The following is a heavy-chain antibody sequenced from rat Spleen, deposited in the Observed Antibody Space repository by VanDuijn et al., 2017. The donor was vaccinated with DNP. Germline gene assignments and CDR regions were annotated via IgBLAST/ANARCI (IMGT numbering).Heavy chain of an antibody. CDR2: INKDSSAK. V-gene: IGHV4-2*01. J-gene: IGHJ2*01. CDR1: GFNFNDYW. CDR3: ARGPNYRVHVDFLDY. Sequence: EVKLVESGGGLVQPGRSLKVSCAASGFNFNDYWMGWVRQAPGKGLEWIGEINKDSSAKNYSPSLKDKFTISRDNAQNTLYLQMSTVGSEDTAIYFCARGPNYRVHVDFLDYWGQGVMVTVSS. D-gene: IGHD1-8*01.